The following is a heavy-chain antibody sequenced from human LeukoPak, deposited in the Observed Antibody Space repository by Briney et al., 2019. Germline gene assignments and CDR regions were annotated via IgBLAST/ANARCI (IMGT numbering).Heavy chain of an antibody. CDR1: GYSISSGYY. CDR2: IYESGST. CDR3: ARGKSRGSHIDY. V-gene: IGHV4-38-2*02. J-gene: IGHJ4*02. D-gene: IGHD1-26*01. Sequence: PSDPLSLTCTVSGYSISSGYYRGWIRQPPGNGLEWIGSIYESGSTYYNPSLKSRVTISVDTSKNQFSLRMSSVTAADTAVYYWARGKSRGSHIDYWGQGTLVTVS.